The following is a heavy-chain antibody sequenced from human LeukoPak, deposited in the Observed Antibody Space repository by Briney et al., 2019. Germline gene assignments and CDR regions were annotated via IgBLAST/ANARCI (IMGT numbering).Heavy chain of an antibody. CDR2: IRYDGSNK. CDR3: AKAAEIYSNYLRLIDY. V-gene: IGHV3-30*02. CDR1: GFTFSSYG. Sequence: GGSLRLSCAASGFTFSSYGMHWVRQAPGKGLEWVAFIRYDGSNKYYADSVKGRFTISRDNSKNTLYLQMNSLRAEDTAVYYCAKAAEIYSNYLRLIDYWGQETLVTVSS. D-gene: IGHD4-11*01. J-gene: IGHJ4*02.